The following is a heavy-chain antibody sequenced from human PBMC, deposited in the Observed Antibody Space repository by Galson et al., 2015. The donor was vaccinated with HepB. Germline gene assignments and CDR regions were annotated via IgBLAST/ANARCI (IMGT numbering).Heavy chain of an antibody. J-gene: IGHJ3*01. Sequence: SLRLSCAASGFTFNNYSMSWVRQAPGKGLAWVAYINEDGSEKYYVDSVKDRFSISRDNARNSLYLQMKSLRPDDTALYYCVNYRVTALDLWGQGTMVIVSS. D-gene: IGHD3-16*02. V-gene: IGHV3-7*02. CDR3: VNYRVTALDL. CDR1: GFTFNNYS. CDR2: INEDGSEK.